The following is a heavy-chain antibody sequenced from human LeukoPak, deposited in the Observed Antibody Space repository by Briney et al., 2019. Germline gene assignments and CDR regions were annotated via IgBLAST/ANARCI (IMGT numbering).Heavy chain of an antibody. CDR1: GFTVSSNY. Sequence: GGSLRLSCAASGFTVSSNYMSWVRQAPGKGLEWVSVIYSGGSTYYADSVKGRFTISRDNAKDTLYLQMNSLRAEDTAVYYCARGENTYIDYWGQGTLVTVSS. J-gene: IGHJ4*02. CDR2: IYSGGST. CDR3: ARGENTYIDY. D-gene: IGHD3-16*01. V-gene: IGHV3-53*01.